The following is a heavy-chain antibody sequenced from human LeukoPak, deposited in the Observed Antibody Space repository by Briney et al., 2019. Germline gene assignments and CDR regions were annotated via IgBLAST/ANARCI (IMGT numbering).Heavy chain of an antibody. CDR2: IYSGGST. J-gene: IGHJ4*02. Sequence: ETLSLTCTVSGGSISSGGYYWSWVRQAPGKGLEWVSVIYSGGSTYYADSVKGRFTISRDNSKNTLYLQMNSLRAEDTAVYYCARDIVGATCWGQGTLVTVSS. CDR1: GGSISSGGYY. V-gene: IGHV3-66*01. CDR3: ARDIVGATC. D-gene: IGHD1-26*01.